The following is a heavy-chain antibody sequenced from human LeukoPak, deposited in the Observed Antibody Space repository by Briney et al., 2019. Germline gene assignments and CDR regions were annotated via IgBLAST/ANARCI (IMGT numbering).Heavy chain of an antibody. J-gene: IGHJ6*01. V-gene: IGHV3-23*01. CDR2: IRGIGGST. CDR1: GFTFSSYA. CDR3: AKETSTGDDYGMDV. Sequence: GGSVRLSCAASGFTFSSYAMSWVRQAPGKGLEWVSAIRGIGGSTYYADSVKGRFTISRDNSKNTLYLQMNSLRAEDTAIYYCAKETSTGDDYGMDVWGQGTTVTVSS.